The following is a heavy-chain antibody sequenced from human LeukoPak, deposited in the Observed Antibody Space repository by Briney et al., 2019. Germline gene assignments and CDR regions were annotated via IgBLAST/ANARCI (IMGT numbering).Heavy chain of an antibody. CDR2: IGGSGAGT. J-gene: IGHJ3*02. V-gene: IGHV3-23*01. Sequence: PGGSLRLSCAASGFTFSSYAMSWVRQAPGKGLEWDSPIGGSGAGTYYADSVKGRFTISRDHSKNTLYLQMNSLRAEDTAVYYCARDSIQSSSPTGSDAFDIWGQGTMVTVSS. CDR1: GFTFSSYA. D-gene: IGHD6-6*01. CDR3: ARDSIQSSSPTGSDAFDI.